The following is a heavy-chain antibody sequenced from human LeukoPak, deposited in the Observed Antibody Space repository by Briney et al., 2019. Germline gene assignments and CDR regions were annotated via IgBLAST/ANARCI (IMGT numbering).Heavy chain of an antibody. Sequence: SSETLSLTCAVYGGSFSGYYWSWIRQPPGKGLEWIGEINHSGSTNYNPSLKSRVTISVDTSKNQFSLKLSSVTPEDTAVYYCAGGTYSGYDSWGQGTLVTVSS. V-gene: IGHV4-34*01. CDR3: AGGTYSGYDS. CDR1: GGSFSGYY. D-gene: IGHD5-12*01. J-gene: IGHJ5*02. CDR2: INHSGST.